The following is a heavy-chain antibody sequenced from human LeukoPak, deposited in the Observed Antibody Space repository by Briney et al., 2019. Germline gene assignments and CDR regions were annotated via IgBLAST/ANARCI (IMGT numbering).Heavy chain of an antibody. J-gene: IGHJ5*02. Sequence: SETLSLTCTVSDEVITSNNWWSWVRQSPGKGLEWIGEIFHSGTTRYKASLESRITMLLDKSKNQFSLRLNSVTAADTAVYFCARLRLSGGSFSVGWFDPWGQGIQVTVSS. D-gene: IGHD1-26*01. CDR1: DEVITSNNW. V-gene: IGHV4-4*02. CDR2: IFHSGTT. CDR3: ARLRLSGGSFSVGWFDP.